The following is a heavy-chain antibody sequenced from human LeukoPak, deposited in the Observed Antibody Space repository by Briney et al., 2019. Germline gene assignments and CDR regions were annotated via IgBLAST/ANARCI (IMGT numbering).Heavy chain of an antibody. Sequence: PSETLSLTCTVSASISSGDYYWNWIWQPAGKGLEWIGRASASGYTNYNPSLRSRITISVDTSKNQFSLELTSVTAADTAVYYCAKISGYSTSWTPGYWGQGTLVTVSS. CDR3: AKISGYSTSWTPGY. J-gene: IGHJ4*02. CDR2: ASASGYT. V-gene: IGHV4-61*02. CDR1: ASISSGDYY. D-gene: IGHD6-13*01.